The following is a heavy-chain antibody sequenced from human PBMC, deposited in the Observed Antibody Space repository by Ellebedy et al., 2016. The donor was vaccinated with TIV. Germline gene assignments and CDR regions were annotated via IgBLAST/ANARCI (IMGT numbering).Heavy chain of an antibody. D-gene: IGHD6-13*01. CDR2: ISGSGGST. CDR3: AKDHFPVLAAAFDY. CDR1: GFTVSSNY. Sequence: PGGSLRLSCEGSGFTVSSNYMSWVRQAPGKGLEWVSAISGSGGSTYYADSVKGRFTISRDNSKNTLYLQMNSLRAEDTAVYYCAKDHFPVLAAAFDYWGQGTLVTVSS. V-gene: IGHV3-23*01. J-gene: IGHJ4*02.